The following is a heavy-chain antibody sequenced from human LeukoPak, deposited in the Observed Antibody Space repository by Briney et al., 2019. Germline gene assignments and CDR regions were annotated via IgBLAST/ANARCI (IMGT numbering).Heavy chain of an antibody. CDR2: FYYSGTT. CDR3: ARADTYYYGSGSYPRGNAFDI. CDR1: GGAINSYY. D-gene: IGHD3-10*01. Sequence: SETLSLTCTVSGGAINSYYWSWIRQPPGMGLEWIGYFYYSGTTNYNPSLKSRVTISVDTSKNQFSLKLSSVTAADTAVYYCARADTYYYGSGSYPRGNAFDIWGQGTMVTVSS. J-gene: IGHJ3*02. V-gene: IGHV4-59*01.